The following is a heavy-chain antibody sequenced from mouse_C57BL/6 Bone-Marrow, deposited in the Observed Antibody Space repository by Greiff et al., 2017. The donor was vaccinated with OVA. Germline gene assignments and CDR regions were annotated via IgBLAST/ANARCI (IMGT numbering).Heavy chain of an antibody. J-gene: IGHJ4*01. CDR1: GYAFSSSW. CDR2: IYPGDGDT. CDR3: ASNYYGSSLYAMDY. Sequence: VKLVESGPELVKPGASVKISCKASGYAFSSSWMNWVKQRPGKGLEWIGRIYPGDGDTNYNGKFKGKATLTADKSSSTAYMQLSSLTSEDSAVYFCASNYYGSSLYAMDYWGQGTSVTVSS. V-gene: IGHV1-82*01. D-gene: IGHD1-1*01.